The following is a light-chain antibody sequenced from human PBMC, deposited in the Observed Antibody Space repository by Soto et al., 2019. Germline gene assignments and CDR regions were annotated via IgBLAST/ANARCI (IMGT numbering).Light chain of an antibody. CDR3: CSYAGSRV. CDR2: EGS. J-gene: IGLJ2*01. V-gene: IGLV2-23*01. CDR1: SSDVGSYNL. Sequence: QSALTQPASVSGSPGQSITISCTGTSSDVGSYNLVSWYQQHPGKAPKLMIXEGSXRPSGVSNXFSGSKSGNTASLTISGLQAEDEADYYCCSYAGSRVFGGGTKLTVL.